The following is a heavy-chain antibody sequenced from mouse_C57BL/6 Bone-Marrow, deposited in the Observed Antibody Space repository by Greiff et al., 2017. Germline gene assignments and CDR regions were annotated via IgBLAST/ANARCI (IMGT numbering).Heavy chain of an antibody. V-gene: IGHV1-55*01. CDR1: GYTFTSYW. Sequence: VQLQQPGAELVKPGASVKMSCKASGYTFTSYWITWVKQRPGQGLEWIGDIYPGSGSTNYNEKFKSKATLTVDTSSSTAYMQLSSLTSEDSAVYYCARAYYYGSSSYAMDDWGQGTSVTVAS. J-gene: IGHJ4*01. D-gene: IGHD1-1*01. CDR3: ARAYYYGSSSYAMDD. CDR2: IYPGSGST.